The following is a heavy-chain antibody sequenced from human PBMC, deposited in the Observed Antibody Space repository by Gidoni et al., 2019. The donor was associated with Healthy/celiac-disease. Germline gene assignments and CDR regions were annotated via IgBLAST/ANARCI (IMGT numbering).Heavy chain of an antibody. CDR2: INHSGST. CDR1: GGSCSGYY. Sequence: QVQLQQWGAGMLKPSETLSLTCAVYGGSCSGYYWSWIRQPPGKGLAWIGEINHSGSTNYNPSLKSRVTISVDTSKNQFSLKLSSVTAADTAVYYCARAVAGRGGYWGQGTLVTVSS. V-gene: IGHV4-34*01. J-gene: IGHJ4*02. D-gene: IGHD6-19*01. CDR3: ARAVAGRGGY.